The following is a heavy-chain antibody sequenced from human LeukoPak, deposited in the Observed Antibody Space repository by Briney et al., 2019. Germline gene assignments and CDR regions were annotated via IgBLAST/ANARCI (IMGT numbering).Heavy chain of an antibody. V-gene: IGHV1-2*04. CDR2: INPNSGGT. CDR1: GYTFTGYY. CDR3: ASGYSSSWTMGSSGWYLTY. D-gene: IGHD6-13*01. J-gene: IGHJ4*02. Sequence: VASVKVSCKASGYTFTGYYMHWVRQAPGQGLEWMGWINPNSGGTNYAQKFRGWVTMTRDTSISTAYMELSRLRSDDTAVYYCASGYSSSWTMGSSGWYLTYWGQGILVTVSS.